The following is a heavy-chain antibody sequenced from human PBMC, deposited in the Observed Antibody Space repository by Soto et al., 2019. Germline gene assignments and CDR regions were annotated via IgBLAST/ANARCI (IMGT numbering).Heavy chain of an antibody. CDR3: AIDCSSTTRGDY. J-gene: IGHJ4*02. V-gene: IGHV4-34*01. Sequence: QVQLQQWGAGLLKPSETLSLTCAVYGGSFSGYYWSWIRQPPGKGLEWIGEINHSGSTNYNPSLNGRITISVDTSKNQFSPQLSSVTAADTAVYYCAIDCSSTTRGDYWGQGTLVTVSS. CDR1: GGSFSGYY. D-gene: IGHD2-2*01. CDR2: INHSGST.